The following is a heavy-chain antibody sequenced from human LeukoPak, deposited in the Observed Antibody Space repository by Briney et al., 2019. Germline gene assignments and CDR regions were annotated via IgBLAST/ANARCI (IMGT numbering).Heavy chain of an antibody. CDR1: GYTFTNYG. Sequence: GASVKVSCKASGYTFTNYGINWVRQAPGQGLEWMGWISAYNGNTLYAQKFKGRVTMTTDTSTSTAYIELRSLRSDDTAVYYCARIGCSSTSCYGNSVDPWGQGTLVTVSS. J-gene: IGHJ5*02. V-gene: IGHV1-18*01. CDR2: ISAYNGNT. D-gene: IGHD2-2*01. CDR3: ARIGCSSTSCYGNSVDP.